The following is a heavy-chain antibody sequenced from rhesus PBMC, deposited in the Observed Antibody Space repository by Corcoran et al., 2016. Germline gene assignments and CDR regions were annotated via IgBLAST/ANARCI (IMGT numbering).Heavy chain of an antibody. CDR1: GYTFPSYD. CDR2: TNPTNDNT. J-gene: IGHJ4*01. V-gene: IGHV1S9*01. Sequence: QVQLVQSGAEVTKPGASVKLSCKASGYTFPSYDLNLVRQAPGQVLEWMGWTNPTNDNTAYAQKFQGRVTMTRDTSTSTAYMELSSLRSEDTAVYYCTRARFTNHFDYWGQGVLVTVSS. D-gene: IGHD7-45*01. CDR3: TRARFTNHFDY.